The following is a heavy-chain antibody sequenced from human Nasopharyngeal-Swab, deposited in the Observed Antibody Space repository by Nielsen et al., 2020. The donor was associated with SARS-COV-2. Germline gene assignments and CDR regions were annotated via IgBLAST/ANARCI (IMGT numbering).Heavy chain of an antibody. Sequence: ASVKVSCKASGYTFTGYYMHWVRQAPGQGLEWMGRINPNSGGTNYAQKFQGRVTMTRGTSISTAYMELSRLRSDDTAVYYCARDPTSVAGTGDYYYGMDVWGQGTTVTVSS. CDR2: INPNSGGT. V-gene: IGHV1-2*06. J-gene: IGHJ6*02. D-gene: IGHD6-19*01. CDR1: GYTFTGYY. CDR3: ARDPTSVAGTGDYYYGMDV.